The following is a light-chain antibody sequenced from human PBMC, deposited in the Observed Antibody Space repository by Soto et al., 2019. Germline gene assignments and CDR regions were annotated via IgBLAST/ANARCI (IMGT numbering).Light chain of an antibody. V-gene: IGLV1-44*01. CDR3: AAWDDSLNGHV. CDR1: SSNIGRNT. Sequence: QSVLTQPPSESGTPGQRVTISCCGSSSNIGRNTVNWYQQLPGTAPKVLIYNNNQRPSGVPDRFSGSNSGTSASLAISGLQSEDEADYYCAAWDDSLNGHVLGTGTKVTVL. CDR2: NNN. J-gene: IGLJ1*01.